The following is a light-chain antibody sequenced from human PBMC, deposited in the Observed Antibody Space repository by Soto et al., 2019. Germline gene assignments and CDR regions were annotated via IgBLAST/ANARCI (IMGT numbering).Light chain of an antibody. Sequence: EIVVNQSAYTVSLNTGERATLSCRASQSVSSDYLVWYQQKPGQAPRLLIYGASRRATGIPDRFSGSGSGTDFILTISRLEPEDFAVYYCQHYDTSPPSVTFAPVSKVDIK. J-gene: IGKJ3*01. CDR3: QHYDTSPPSVT. V-gene: IGKV3-20*01. CDR1: QSVSSDY. CDR2: GAS.